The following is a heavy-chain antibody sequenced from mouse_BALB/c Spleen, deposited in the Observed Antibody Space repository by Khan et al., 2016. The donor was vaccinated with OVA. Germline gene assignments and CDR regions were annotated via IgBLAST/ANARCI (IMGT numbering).Heavy chain of an antibody. Sequence: VQLQQSGPELVKPGTSMKISCKASGYSFTDYTMNWVKQSHGKNLEWIGLINPYNGGTSYNQKFKGKATLTVDKSSSTAYMELLSLTSEDSAVYYGARGNYYGSNSWFGYWGQGTLVTVSA. CDR3: ARGNYYGSNSWFGY. J-gene: IGHJ3*01. CDR2: INPYNGGT. V-gene: IGHV1-18*01. D-gene: IGHD1-1*01. CDR1: GYSFTDYT.